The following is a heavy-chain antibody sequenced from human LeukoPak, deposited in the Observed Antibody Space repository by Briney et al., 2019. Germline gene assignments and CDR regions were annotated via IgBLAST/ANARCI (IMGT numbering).Heavy chain of an antibody. CDR2: IYTSGST. CDR3: ARGSATARGDGFDY. V-gene: IGHV4-4*07. J-gene: IGHJ4*02. D-gene: IGHD3-10*01. Sequence: SETLSLTCTVSGGSISSYYWSWIRQPAGKGLEWIGRIYTSGSTNYNPSLKSRVTISVDTSKNQFSLKLSSVTAADTAVYYCARGSATARGDGFDYWGQGTLVTVSS. CDR1: GGSISSYY.